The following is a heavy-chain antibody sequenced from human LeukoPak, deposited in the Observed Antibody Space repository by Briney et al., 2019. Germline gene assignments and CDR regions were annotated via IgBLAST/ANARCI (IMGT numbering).Heavy chain of an antibody. Sequence: SETLSLTCAVYSGPFSGYYWSWIRQPPGKGLEWIGEINRGGSTNYNPSLKSRVTISVDTSKNQFSLKLTSVTAADTAVYYCARGYGSGSYYNYWGQGTLVTVSS. V-gene: IGHV4-34*01. J-gene: IGHJ4*02. D-gene: IGHD3-10*01. CDR2: INRGGST. CDR3: ARGYGSGSYYNY. CDR1: SGPFSGYY.